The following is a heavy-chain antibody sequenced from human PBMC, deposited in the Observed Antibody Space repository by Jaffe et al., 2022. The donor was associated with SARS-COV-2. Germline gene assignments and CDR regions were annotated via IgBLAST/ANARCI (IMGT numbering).Heavy chain of an antibody. V-gene: IGHV3-11*01. D-gene: IGHD6-13*01. CDR3: ARDRPSPELVSSYFNWFDP. CDR1: GFTFSDYY. CDR2: ISSSGSTI. J-gene: IGHJ5*02. Sequence: QVQLVESGGGLVKPGGSLRLSCAASGFTFSDYYMSWIRQAPGKGLEWVSYISSSGSTIYYADSVKGRFTISRDNAKNSLYLQMNSLRAEDTAVYYCARDRPSPELVSSYFNWFDPWGQGTLVTVSS.